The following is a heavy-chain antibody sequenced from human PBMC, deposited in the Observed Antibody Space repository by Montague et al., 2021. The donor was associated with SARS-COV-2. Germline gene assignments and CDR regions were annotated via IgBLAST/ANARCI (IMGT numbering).Heavy chain of an antibody. CDR2: ISSDGSNK. CDR1: GFTFSSYG. V-gene: IGHV3-30*18. D-gene: IGHD6-19*01. J-gene: IGHJ5*02. CDR3: AKDLSGGYSTPPFDP. Sequence: SLRLSCAASGFTFSSYGVHWVRQALRKGLAWVAVISSDGSNKYYAYSVTGRFTISRDNSKNTLYLQMNSLRAEDTAVYYCAKDLSGGYSTPPFDPWGQGTEINASS.